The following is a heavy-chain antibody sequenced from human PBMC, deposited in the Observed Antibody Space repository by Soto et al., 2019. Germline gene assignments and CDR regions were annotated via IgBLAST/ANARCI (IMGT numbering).Heavy chain of an antibody. J-gene: IGHJ4*02. CDR3: AKRRGAGGHFAY. D-gene: IGHD2-15*01. V-gene: IGHV3-23*01. CDR1: GFTFSSYA. Sequence: DVQLLEPGGGLVQPEGSLRLSCAASGFTFSSYAMGWVRQGPGKGLEWVAVVSIGGSTDYADSVRGRFTISRDKSKNTLSLQMNSLTAEDTAVYFCAKRRGAGGHFAYWGQGALVTVSS. CDR2: VSIGGST.